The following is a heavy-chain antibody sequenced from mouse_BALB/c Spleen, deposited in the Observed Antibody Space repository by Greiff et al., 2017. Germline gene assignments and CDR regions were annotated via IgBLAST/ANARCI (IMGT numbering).Heavy chain of an antibody. Sequence: VQLQQPGAELVRPGASVKLSCKASGYTFTSYWINWVKQRPGQGLEWIGNIYPSDSYTNYNQKFKDKATLTVDKSSSTAYLQLSSLTSEDTAVYYCARVYYYGYDDYWGQGTTLTVSS. CDR1: GYTFTSYW. CDR3: ARVYYYGYDDY. D-gene: IGHD2-2*01. J-gene: IGHJ2*01. CDR2: IYPSDSYT. V-gene: IGHV1-69*02.